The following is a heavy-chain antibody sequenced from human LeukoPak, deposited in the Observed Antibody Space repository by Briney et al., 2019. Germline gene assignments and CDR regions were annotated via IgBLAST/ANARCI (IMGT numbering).Heavy chain of an antibody. Sequence: ASVKVSCKVSGYTLTELSMHWVRQAPGKGLEWMGGFDPEDGETIYAQKFQGRVTMTEDTSTDTAYMELSSLRSEDTAVYYCATRSGYSGYDYGNWYSDLWGRGTLVTVSS. V-gene: IGHV1-24*01. CDR2: FDPEDGET. CDR1: GYTLTELS. CDR3: ATRSGYSGYDYGNWYSDL. J-gene: IGHJ2*01. D-gene: IGHD5-12*01.